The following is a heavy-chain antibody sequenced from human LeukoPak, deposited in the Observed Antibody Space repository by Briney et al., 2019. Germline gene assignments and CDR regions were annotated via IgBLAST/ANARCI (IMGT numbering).Heavy chain of an antibody. CDR3: ARAVLYYCYGMDV. CDR1: GFTFSSYE. J-gene: IGHJ6*02. CDR2: ISSSGGTI. V-gene: IGHV3-48*03. Sequence: PAGSLRLSCAASGFTFSSYEMNWVRQAPGKGLEWVSYISSSGGTIYYADSVKGRFTISRDNAKNSLYLQMNSLRAEDTAVYYCARAVLYYCYGMDVWGQGTTVTVSS.